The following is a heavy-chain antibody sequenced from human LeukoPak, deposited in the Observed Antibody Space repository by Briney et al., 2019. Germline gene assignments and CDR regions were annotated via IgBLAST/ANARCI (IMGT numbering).Heavy chain of an antibody. V-gene: IGHV3-7*01. Sequence: PGGSLRLSCVGSGFSFGSYWMTWVRQAPGKGLEWVANINRDGSVRNYVDSVKGRFTISRDNAQNSVFLQPNSLRAEDTAVYYCARDLSPADSGKYFDAFDIWGQGTKVTVSS. CDR1: GFSFGSYW. J-gene: IGHJ3*02. D-gene: IGHD1-26*01. CDR3: ARDLSPADSGKYFDAFDI. CDR2: INRDGSVR.